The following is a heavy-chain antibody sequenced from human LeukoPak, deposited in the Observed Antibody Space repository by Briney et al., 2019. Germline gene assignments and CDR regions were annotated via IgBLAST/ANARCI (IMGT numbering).Heavy chain of an antibody. V-gene: IGHV3-23*01. CDR3: AKDVHVRGQLWSRFTPYFDY. Sequence: GGSPRLSCAASGFTFSSYAMSWVRQAPGKGLEWVSAISGSGGSTYYADSVKGRFTISRDNSKNTLYLQMNSLRAEDTAVYYCAKDVHVRGQLWSRFTPYFDYWGQGTLVTVSS. CDR2: ISGSGGST. J-gene: IGHJ4*02. D-gene: IGHD5-18*01. CDR1: GFTFSSYA.